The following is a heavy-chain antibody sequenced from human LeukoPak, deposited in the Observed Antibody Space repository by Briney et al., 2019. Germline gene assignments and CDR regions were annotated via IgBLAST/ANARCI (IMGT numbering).Heavy chain of an antibody. CDR1: GGSFSGYY. CDR2: INHSGST. J-gene: IGHJ6*02. V-gene: IGHV4-34*01. Sequence: SETLSLTCAVYGGSFSGYYWSWIRQPPGKGLEWIGEINHSGSTSYNPSLKSRVTISVDTSKNQFSLKLSSVTAADTAVYYCARGPYSYGVNYYYYGMDVWGQGTTVTVSS. CDR3: ARGPYSYGVNYYYYGMDV. D-gene: IGHD5-18*01.